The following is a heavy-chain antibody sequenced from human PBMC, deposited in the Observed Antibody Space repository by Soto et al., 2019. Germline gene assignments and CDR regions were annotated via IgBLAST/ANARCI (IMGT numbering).Heavy chain of an antibody. J-gene: IGHJ4*02. CDR2: INPSGGST. CDR3: ARDPAYGDNLSYFDY. Sequence: ASVKVCCKASGYTFTSYYMHWVRQAPGQGLEWMGIINPSGGSTSYAQKFQGRVTMTRDTSTSTVYMELSSLRSEDTAVYYCARDPAYGDNLSYFDYWGQGTLVTVSS. V-gene: IGHV1-46*01. CDR1: GYTFTSYY. D-gene: IGHD4-17*01.